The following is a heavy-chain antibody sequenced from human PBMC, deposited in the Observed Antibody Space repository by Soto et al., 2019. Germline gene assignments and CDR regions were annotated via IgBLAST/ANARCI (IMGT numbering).Heavy chain of an antibody. Sequence: SETLSLTCTVSGGSISSYYWSWIRQPPGKGLEWIGYIYYSGSTNYNPSLKSRVTISVDTSKNQFSLKLSSVTAADTAVYYCAGPSWVETFDYWGQGTLVTVSS. CDR3: AGPSWVETFDY. D-gene: IGHD2-15*01. J-gene: IGHJ4*02. V-gene: IGHV4-59*08. CDR2: IYYSGST. CDR1: GGSISSYY.